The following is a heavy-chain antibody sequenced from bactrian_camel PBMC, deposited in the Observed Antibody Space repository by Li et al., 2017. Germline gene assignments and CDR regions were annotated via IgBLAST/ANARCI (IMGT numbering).Heavy chain of an antibody. CDR1: GFTFSDYA. CDR3: AADVWCTVVRYTPSTDVGV. CDR2: INSDGLRT. D-gene: IGHD6*01. Sequence: DVQLVESGGGLVQPGESLRPSCEASGFTFSDYAMNWVRRAPGKGLEWVSAINSDGLRTYFADSVKGRFTISADYAKNTVYLQMNELRPEDTAEYYCAADVWCTVVRYTPSTDVGVWGPGTQVTVS. J-gene: IGHJ6*01. V-gene: IGHV3S40*01.